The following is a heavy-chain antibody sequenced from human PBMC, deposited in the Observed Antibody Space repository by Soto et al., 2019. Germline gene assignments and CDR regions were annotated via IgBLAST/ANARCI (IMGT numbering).Heavy chain of an antibody. CDR2: ISTYNVDT. CDR1: GYTFTSYG. CDR3: ARGGFAYGYVDY. V-gene: IGHV1-18*04. D-gene: IGHD3-10*01. Sequence: RASVKVSCKTSGYTFTSYGVIWVRQAPGQGLEWMGWISTYNVDTKYAQKFQGRVTMTTDTSTTTAFMELRSLRSDDTAVYYCARGGFAYGYVDYWGQGTPVTVSS. J-gene: IGHJ4*02.